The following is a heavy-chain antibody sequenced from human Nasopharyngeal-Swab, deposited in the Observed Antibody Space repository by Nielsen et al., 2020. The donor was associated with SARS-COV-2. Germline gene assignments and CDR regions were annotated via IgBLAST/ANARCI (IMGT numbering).Heavy chain of an antibody. CDR3: TRGKDLSAVGVRPLFDH. V-gene: IGHV1-3*01. J-gene: IGHJ4*02. CDR2: ITAGNGGI. D-gene: IGHD6-13*01. Sequence: WVRQAPGQRLEWMGYITAGNGGIAYSQKFQGRVTITSDTSATTAYMELGSLTSEDTAVYYCTRGKDLSAVGVRPLFDHWGQGTLVTVSS.